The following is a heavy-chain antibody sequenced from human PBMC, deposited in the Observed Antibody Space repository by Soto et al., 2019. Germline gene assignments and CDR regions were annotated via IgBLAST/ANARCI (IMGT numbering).Heavy chain of an antibody. CDR3: AKDMLIAASLYYYGMDV. CDR1: GFTFDDYA. J-gene: IGHJ6*02. D-gene: IGHD6-25*01. V-gene: IGHV3-43D*04. Sequence: VGSLRLSCAASGFTFDDYAMHWVRQAPGKGLEWVSLISWDGGSTYCADSVKGRFTISRDNSKNSLYLQMNSLRAEDTALYYCAKDMLIAASLYYYGMDVWGQGTTVTVSS. CDR2: ISWDGGST.